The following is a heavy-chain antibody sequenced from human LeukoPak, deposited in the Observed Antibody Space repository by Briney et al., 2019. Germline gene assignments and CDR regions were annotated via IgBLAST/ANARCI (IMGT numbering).Heavy chain of an antibody. V-gene: IGHV3-21*01. D-gene: IGHD2-15*01. CDR1: GFTFSTFS. CDR3: ARGADGVSSNSRGWFDP. Sequence: PGGSLRLSCAVSGFTFSTFSMNWVRQAPGKGLEWVSSISSGSTYAYYADSVKGRFTISRDNAKNSLYLQINSLRAEDTAVYSCARGADGVSSNSRGWFDPWGQGTLVTVSS. J-gene: IGHJ5*02. CDR2: ISSGSTYA.